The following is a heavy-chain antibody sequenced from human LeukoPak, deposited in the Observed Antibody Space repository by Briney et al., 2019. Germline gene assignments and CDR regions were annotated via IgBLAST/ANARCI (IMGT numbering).Heavy chain of an antibody. CDR3: ARGRATLTTLDNWFDP. CDR1: GYTFTSYD. CDR2: MNPNSGNT. V-gene: IGHV1-8*01. Sequence: ASVKVSCKASGYTFTSYDINWVRQATGQGLEWMGWMNPNSGNTGYAQKFQGRVTLTRNTSISTAYMELSSLRSEDTAVYYCARGRATLTTLDNWFDPWGQGTLVTVSS. D-gene: IGHD4-11*01. J-gene: IGHJ5*02.